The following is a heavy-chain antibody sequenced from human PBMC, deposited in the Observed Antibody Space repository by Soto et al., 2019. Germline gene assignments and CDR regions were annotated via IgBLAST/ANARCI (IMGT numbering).Heavy chain of an antibody. Sequence: QPQLQASGPGLVKPSETLSLTCTVSGGSVSSCCNYWGWVRQPPGKGLEWIGSIHNSGSTSYNPSLRSRVTISVDTSKNQFSLTLTSVTAADTAVYYCARGLSSPSATGIWGQGILVTVSS. CDR3: ARGLSSPSATGI. J-gene: IGHJ4*02. D-gene: IGHD6-6*01. CDR2: IHNSGST. V-gene: IGHV4-39*01. CDR1: GGSVSSCCNY.